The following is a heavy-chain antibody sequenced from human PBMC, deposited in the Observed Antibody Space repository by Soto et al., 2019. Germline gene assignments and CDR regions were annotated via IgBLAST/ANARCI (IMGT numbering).Heavy chain of an antibody. CDR2: ISGSGGST. Sequence: EVQLLESGGGLVQPGGSLRLSCAASGFTFSSYAMSWVRQAPGKGLEWVPAISGSGGSTYYADSVKGRFTISRDNSKNTLYLQMNSLRAEDTAVYYCAKDPGKYGDYDGWFDPWGQGTLVTVSS. V-gene: IGHV3-23*01. CDR3: AKDPGKYGDYDGWFDP. CDR1: GFTFSSYA. D-gene: IGHD4-17*01. J-gene: IGHJ5*02.